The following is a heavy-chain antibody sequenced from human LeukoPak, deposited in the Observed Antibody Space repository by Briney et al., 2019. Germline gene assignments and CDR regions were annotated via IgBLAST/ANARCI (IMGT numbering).Heavy chain of an antibody. J-gene: IGHJ4*02. CDR2: TFYTSKWSN. Sequence: SQTLSLTCAISGDSVSSNSAAWNWFRQSPSRGLEWLGRTFYTSKWSNDYAVSVKSRITINPDTSKNQVSLHLNSATPEDTAVYYCARRRYYDYSGYFDYWGQGTLVTVSS. D-gene: IGHD3-16*01. CDR3: ARRRYYDYSGYFDY. CDR1: GDSVSSNSAA. V-gene: IGHV6-1*01.